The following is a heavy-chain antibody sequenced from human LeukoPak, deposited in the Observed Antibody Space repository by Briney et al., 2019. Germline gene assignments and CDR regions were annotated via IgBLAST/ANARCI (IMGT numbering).Heavy chain of an antibody. V-gene: IGHV1-18*03. D-gene: IGHD3-3*01. CDR2: ISAYNGNT. CDR1: GYTFTSYG. Sequence: ASVKVSCKASGYTFTSYGISWVRQAPGQGLEWMGWISAYNGNTNYAQKLQGRVTMTTDTSTSTAYVELSSLRSEDMAVYYCARARYETRIWPKSRYDYYHYMDVWGKGTTVTVSS. J-gene: IGHJ6*03. CDR3: ARARYETRIWPKSRYDYYHYMDV.